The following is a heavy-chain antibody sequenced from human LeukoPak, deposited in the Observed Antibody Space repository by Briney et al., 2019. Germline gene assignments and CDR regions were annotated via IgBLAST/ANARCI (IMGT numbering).Heavy chain of an antibody. Sequence: ASVKVSCKASGGTFSSYAISWVRQAPGQGLEWMEGIIPIFGTANYAQKFQGRVTITADESTSTAYMELSSLRSEDTAVYYCTRIAAAETVYWGQGTLVTVSS. CDR2: IIPIFGTA. J-gene: IGHJ4*02. CDR1: GGTFSSYA. D-gene: IGHD6-13*01. CDR3: TRIAAAETVY. V-gene: IGHV1-69*13.